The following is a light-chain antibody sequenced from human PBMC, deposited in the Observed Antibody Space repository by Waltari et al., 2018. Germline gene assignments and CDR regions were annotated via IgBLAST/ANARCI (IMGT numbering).Light chain of an antibody. Sequence: SYEVTQPPSVSVSPGQTASITSSGVELGAKYVSWYQQKPGQSPVVVIYEDDDRPSGIPERFSGSNSGNTATLTISGTQAMDEADYYCQAWDGSTSTVVFGGGTKVTVL. V-gene: IGLV3-1*01. CDR2: EDD. J-gene: IGLJ2*01. CDR1: ELGAKY. CDR3: QAWDGSTSTVV.